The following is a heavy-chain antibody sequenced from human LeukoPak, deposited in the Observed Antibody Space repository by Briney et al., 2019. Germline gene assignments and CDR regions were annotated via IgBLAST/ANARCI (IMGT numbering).Heavy chain of an antibody. D-gene: IGHD6-19*01. CDR2: IRSSSSYI. V-gene: IGHV3-21*01. J-gene: IGHJ4*02. Sequence: GGSLRLSCAASGFTFSSYSMNWVRQAPGKWLEWVSSIRSSSSYIYYADSVKGRFTISRDNAKNSLYLQMNSLRAEDTAVYYCARSVLAVAGDFDYWGQGTLVTVSS. CDR3: ARSVLAVAGDFDY. CDR1: GFTFSSYS.